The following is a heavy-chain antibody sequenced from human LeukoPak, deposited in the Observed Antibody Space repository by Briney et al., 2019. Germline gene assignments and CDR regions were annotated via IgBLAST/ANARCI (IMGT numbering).Heavy chain of an antibody. J-gene: IGHJ4*02. V-gene: IGHV3-48*03. Sequence: PGGSLRLSCAASGFTFSSYEMNWVRQAPGKGLEWVSYISSSGSTIYYADSVKGRFTISRDNAKNSLYLQMNSLRAEDTAVYYCARVVENDDGDEWEVVPAGPFDYWGQGTLVTVSS. CDR1: GFTFSSYE. CDR3: ARVVENDDGDEWEVVPAGPFDY. CDR2: ISSSGSTI. D-gene: IGHD2-2*01.